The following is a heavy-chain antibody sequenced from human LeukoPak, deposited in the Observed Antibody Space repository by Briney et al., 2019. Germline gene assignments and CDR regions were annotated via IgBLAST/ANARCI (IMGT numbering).Heavy chain of an antibody. CDR1: GYTFTSYA. CDR2: ISAYNGNT. D-gene: IGHD3-3*01. Sequence: ASVKVSCKASGYTFTSYAMHWVRQAPGQGLEWMGWISAYNGNTNYAQKLQGRVTMTTDTSTSTAYMELRSLRSDDTAVYYCARDLLKITIFGVPYPGDWFDPWGQGTLVTVSS. J-gene: IGHJ5*02. V-gene: IGHV1-18*01. CDR3: ARDLLKITIFGVPYPGDWFDP.